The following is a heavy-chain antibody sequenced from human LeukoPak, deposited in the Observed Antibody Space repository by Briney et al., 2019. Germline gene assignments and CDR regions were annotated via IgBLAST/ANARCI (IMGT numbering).Heavy chain of an antibody. D-gene: IGHD3-10*01. CDR2: ISGYNGNM. CDR1: GYTFTSYG. V-gene: IGHV1-18*01. Sequence: GASVKVSCKASGYTFTSYGISWVRQAPGQGLEWMGWISGYNGNMNYAQKFQGRVTMTTDTSTRTAYMELTSLRFDDTAVYYCARDRARDYWVYWGQGTLVTVSS. J-gene: IGHJ4*02. CDR3: ARDRARDYWVY.